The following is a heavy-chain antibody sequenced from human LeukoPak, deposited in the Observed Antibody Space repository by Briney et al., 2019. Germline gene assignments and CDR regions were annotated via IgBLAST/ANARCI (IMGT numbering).Heavy chain of an antibody. V-gene: IGHV3-53*01. CDR3: AKTRPLDSSSWSHGDY. D-gene: IGHD6-13*01. CDR1: GFVVSSNY. J-gene: IGHJ4*02. Sequence: GGSLRLSCAASGFVVSSNYMSWVRQAPGKGLEWVSVIYSSGSTYYADSVKGRFTISRDNSKNTLYLQMNSLRAEDTAVYYCAKTRPLDSSSWSHGDYWGQGTLVTVSS. CDR2: IYSSGST.